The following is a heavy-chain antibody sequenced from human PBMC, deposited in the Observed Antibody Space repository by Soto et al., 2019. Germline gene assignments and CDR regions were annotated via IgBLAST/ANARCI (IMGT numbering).Heavy chain of an antibody. J-gene: IGHJ4*02. CDR2: ISYDGSKK. CDR1: GFTFNIYA. CDR3: AKDGVSWGISGTTFH. D-gene: IGHD1-7*01. V-gene: IGHV3-30*18. Sequence: QVQLVESGGGVVQPGRSLRVSCAASGFTFNIYAIHWVRQAPGKGLEWVAVISYDGSKKYYADSVEGRFTVSRDNSKNTLYLQMNSLRADDTAVYYCAKDGVSWGISGTTFHWGQRTLVTVSS.